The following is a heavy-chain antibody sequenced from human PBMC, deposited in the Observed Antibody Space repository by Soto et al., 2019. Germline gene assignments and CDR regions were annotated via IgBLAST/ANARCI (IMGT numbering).Heavy chain of an antibody. CDR1: DGSISSYY. CDR2: LYNTGST. V-gene: IGHV4-59*01. CDR3: ARDLWGYCGTDCTINPDYYYGMDV. J-gene: IGHJ6*02. D-gene: IGHD2-21*02. Sequence: SETPSLTFTVPDGSISSYYWSWIRQTPGKGLEWIGYLYNTGSTIYNPSLESRVTISADTSKNQFSLKLNSVTAADTAVYYCARDLWGYCGTDCTINPDYYYGMDVWGQGTTVTVSS.